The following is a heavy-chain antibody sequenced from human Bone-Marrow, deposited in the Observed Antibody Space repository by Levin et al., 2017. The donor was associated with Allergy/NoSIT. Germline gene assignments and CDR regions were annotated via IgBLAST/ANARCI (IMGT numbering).Heavy chain of an antibody. CDR1: GYMFTNYG. Sequence: GESLKISCKASGYMFTNYGLTWVRQAPGQGPEWMGWISTYSGDTKYAQKLQGRVTLTTDTSTSTAYMELRSLKSDDTAVYYCATSFGVAFYAFDIWGQGTMVTVSS. CDR2: ISTYSGDT. CDR3: ATSFGVAFYAFDI. V-gene: IGHV1-18*01. J-gene: IGHJ3*02. D-gene: IGHD3-3*01.